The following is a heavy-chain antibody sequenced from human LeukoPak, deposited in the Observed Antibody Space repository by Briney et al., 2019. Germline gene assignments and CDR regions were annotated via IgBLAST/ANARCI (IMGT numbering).Heavy chain of an antibody. CDR3: ARGPHSYYYDSSGYYY. CDR1: GYTFTGHY. J-gene: IGHJ4*02. Sequence: ASVKVSCKASGYTFTGHYMHWVRQAPGQGLEWMGWINPNSGGTNYAQKFQGRVTMTRDTSISTAYMELSRLRSDDTAVYYYARGPHSYYYDSSGYYYWGQGTLVTVSS. CDR2: INPNSGGT. V-gene: IGHV1-2*02. D-gene: IGHD3-22*01.